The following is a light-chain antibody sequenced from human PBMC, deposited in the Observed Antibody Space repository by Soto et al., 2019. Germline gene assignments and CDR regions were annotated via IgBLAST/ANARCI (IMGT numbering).Light chain of an antibody. V-gene: IGLV1-44*01. CDR2: NGN. CDR1: SSDIGSNT. CDR3: AAWDDSLNGPV. J-gene: IGLJ2*01. Sequence: QPVLTQPPSASGTPGQWVTISCSGGSSDIGSNTVHWYQHLPGTAPKLLIYNGNQRPSGVPDRFSGSKSGTSASLAISGLQSEDEADSYCAAWDDSLNGPVFGGGTKVTVL.